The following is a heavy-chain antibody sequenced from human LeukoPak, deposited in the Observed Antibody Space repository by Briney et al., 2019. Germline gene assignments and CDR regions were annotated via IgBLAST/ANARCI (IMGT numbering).Heavy chain of an antibody. CDR3: ARERNGAAEADLLNWFDP. V-gene: IGHV1-69*13. CDR2: IIPIFGTA. D-gene: IGHD6-19*01. J-gene: IGHJ5*02. Sequence: SVKVSCKASGGTFSSYAISWVRQAPGQGLEWMGGIIPIFGTANYAQKFQGRVTITADESTSTAYMELSSLRSEDTAVYYCARERNGAAEADLLNWFDPWGQGTLVTVSS. CDR1: GGTFSSYA.